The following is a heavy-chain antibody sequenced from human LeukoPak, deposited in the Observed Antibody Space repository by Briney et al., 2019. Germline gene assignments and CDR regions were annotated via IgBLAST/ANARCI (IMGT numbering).Heavy chain of an antibody. J-gene: IGHJ4*02. CDR3: ARHMGFSSSAGDTFDY. CDR2: IYTSGST. V-gene: IGHV4-4*09. CDR1: GGSFSSYY. Sequence: PSETLSLTCTVSGGSFSSYYWSWIREPPGKGLEWIGYIYTSGSTNYNPSLKSRVTISVDTSKNQFSLKLSSVTAADTAVYYCARHMGFSSSAGDTFDYWGQGTLVTVSS. D-gene: IGHD6-6*01.